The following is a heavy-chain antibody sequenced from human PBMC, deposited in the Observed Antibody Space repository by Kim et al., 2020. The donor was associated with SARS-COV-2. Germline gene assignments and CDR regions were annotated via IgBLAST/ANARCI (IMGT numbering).Heavy chain of an antibody. CDR1: GYTFTSYY. CDR3: ARANPTPYSGYGGDWFDP. CDR2: INPSGGST. V-gene: IGHV1-46*01. J-gene: IGHJ5*02. Sequence: ASVKVSCKASGYTFTSYYMHWVRQAPGQGLEWMGIINPSGGSTSYAQKFQGRVTMTRDTSTSTVYMELSSLRSEDTAVYYCARANPTPYSGYGGDWFDPWGQGTLVTVSS. D-gene: IGHD5-12*01.